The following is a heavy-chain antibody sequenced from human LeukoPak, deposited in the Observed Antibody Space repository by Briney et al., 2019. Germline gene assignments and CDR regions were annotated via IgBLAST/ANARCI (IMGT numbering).Heavy chain of an antibody. CDR1: GFAVSSNY. Sequence: GGSLRLSCAASGFAVSSNYMTWVRQAPGKGLEWVSVIYSSGNTYYADSVKSRFTMSRDSSKNTLYLQMNSLIAEDTAVYYCASKIGYWGQGTLVTVSS. J-gene: IGHJ4*02. V-gene: IGHV3-53*01. CDR3: ASKIGY. CDR2: IYSSGNT.